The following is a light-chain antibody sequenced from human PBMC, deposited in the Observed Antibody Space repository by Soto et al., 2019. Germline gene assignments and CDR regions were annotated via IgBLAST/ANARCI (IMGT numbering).Light chain of an antibody. CDR1: QGISNY. J-gene: IGKJ2*01. CDR3: QQYSTYPYT. CDR2: RAS. Sequence: DIQMTQSPSTLSASVGDRVTITCRASQGISNYLAWYHQKPGKAPKLLIYRASTLESGVPSRFSRRGSATEFTLSISSLQPDDFATYYCQQYSTYPYTFGQGTKLEIK. V-gene: IGKV1-5*03.